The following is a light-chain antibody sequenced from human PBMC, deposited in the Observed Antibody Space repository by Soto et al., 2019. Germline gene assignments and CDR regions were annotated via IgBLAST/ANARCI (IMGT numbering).Light chain of an antibody. J-gene: IGLJ2*01. CDR2: EGS. CDR3: CSYAGSSTLVV. Sequence: QSALTQPASVSGSPGQSITISCTGTSSDVGSYNLVSWYQQRPGKAPKLMIYEGSKRTSGVSNRFSGSKSGNTASLTISGLKAEDEADYYCCSYAGSSTLVVFGGGTKLTVL. CDR1: SSDVGSYNL. V-gene: IGLV2-23*01.